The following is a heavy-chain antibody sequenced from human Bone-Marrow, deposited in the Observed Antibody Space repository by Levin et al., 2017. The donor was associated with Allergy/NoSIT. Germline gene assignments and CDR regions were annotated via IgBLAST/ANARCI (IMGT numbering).Heavy chain of an antibody. J-gene: IGHJ4*02. Sequence: GGSLRLSCAVSGLTFSSSWMSWVRQAPGEGLEWVATIKPDGSGEQYAESVKGRFTISRDNAKNSLFLQMNRLRADDTGVYYCARDYNWATDYWGQGTLVTVSS. CDR1: GLTFSSSW. V-gene: IGHV3-7*01. CDR2: IKPDGSGE. CDR3: ARDYNWATDY. D-gene: IGHD1-1*01.